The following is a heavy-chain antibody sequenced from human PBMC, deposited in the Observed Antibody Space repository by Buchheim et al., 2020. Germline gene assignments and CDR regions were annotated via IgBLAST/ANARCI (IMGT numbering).Heavy chain of an antibody. CDR3: ARDGNWNNWFDS. Sequence: QVQFVQSGAEVKKPGASVKISCKASGYIFDKYVMHWVRQAPGQRPEWMGSINAGNGNTKYSQKFQGRGTITKDTSANTAYMDLRRLRFNDTAVYYCARDGNWNNWFDSWGPGTL. J-gene: IGHJ5*01. V-gene: IGHV1-3*01. D-gene: IGHD1-1*01. CDR1: GYIFDKYV. CDR2: INAGNGNT.